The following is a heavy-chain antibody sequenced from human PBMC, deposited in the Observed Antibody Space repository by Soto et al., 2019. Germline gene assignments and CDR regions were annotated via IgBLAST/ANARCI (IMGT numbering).Heavy chain of an antibody. CDR2: ISGSGDKT. Sequence: GGSLRLSCAASGFTFSTHAMSWVRQAPGKGLEWVSGISGSGDKTYYADSVKGRITISRDNSKNTLYLQMNSLRAEDTAVYYCAKMTSYSSSSSLDYWGQGTLVTVSS. J-gene: IGHJ4*02. D-gene: IGHD6-6*01. CDR1: GFTFSTHA. CDR3: AKMTSYSSSSSLDY. V-gene: IGHV3-23*01.